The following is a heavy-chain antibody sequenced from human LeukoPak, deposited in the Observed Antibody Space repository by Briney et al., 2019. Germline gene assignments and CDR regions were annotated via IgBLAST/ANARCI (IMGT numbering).Heavy chain of an antibody. Sequence: PGGSLRLSCAASGFTFNNYGMHWVRQAPGKGLEWVAVISNDGSTKKYADSVKGRFTISRDNSKNTLYVQMNSLRADDAAVYYCAKGRSSYPMDYIFDFWGQGTLVTVSS. D-gene: IGHD3-16*02. CDR1: GFTFNNYG. J-gene: IGHJ4*02. CDR3: AKGRSSYPMDYIFDF. V-gene: IGHV3-30*18. CDR2: ISNDGSTK.